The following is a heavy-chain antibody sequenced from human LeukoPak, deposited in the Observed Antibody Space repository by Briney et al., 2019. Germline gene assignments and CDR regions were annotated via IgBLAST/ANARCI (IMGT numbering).Heavy chain of an antibody. CDR2: IYYSGST. Sequence: SETLSLTCTVSGGSVSSGSYYWSWIRQPPGKGLEWIGYIYYSGSTNYNPSLKSRVTISVDTSKNQFSLKLSSVTAADTAVYYCARVKDSNDLWSGYYSYFDYWGQGTLVTVSS. CDR3: ARVKDSNDLWSGYYSYFDY. V-gene: IGHV4-61*01. J-gene: IGHJ4*02. CDR1: GGSVSSGSYY. D-gene: IGHD3-3*01.